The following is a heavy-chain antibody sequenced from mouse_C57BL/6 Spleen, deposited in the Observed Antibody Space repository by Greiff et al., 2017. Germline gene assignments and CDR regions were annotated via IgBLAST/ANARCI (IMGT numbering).Heavy chain of an antibody. J-gene: IGHJ4*01. CDR3: ARWGVVATRAMDY. Sequence: QVQLQQSGAELVRPGASVKLSCKASGYTFTDYYINWVKQRPGQGLEWIARIYPGSGNTYYNEKFKGKATLTAEKSSSTAYMQLSSLTSEDSAVYYCARWGVVATRAMDYWGQGTSVTVSS. D-gene: IGHD1-1*01. V-gene: IGHV1-76*01. CDR2: IYPGSGNT. CDR1: GYTFTDYY.